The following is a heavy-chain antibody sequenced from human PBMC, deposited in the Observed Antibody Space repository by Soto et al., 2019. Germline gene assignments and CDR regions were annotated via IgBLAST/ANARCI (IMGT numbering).Heavy chain of an antibody. Sequence: GGSLRLSCVGSGFTFSTYSINWVRQAPGKGLEWVSSISSRSDIYYADSVKGRFTISRDNAKNSVSLQMNSLRAEDTAVYYCAREYTAWPLAYGLDVWGQGTTVTAP. CDR3: AREYTAWPLAYGLDV. CDR2: ISSRSDI. J-gene: IGHJ6*02. CDR1: GFTFSTYS. V-gene: IGHV3-21*01. D-gene: IGHD2-2*02.